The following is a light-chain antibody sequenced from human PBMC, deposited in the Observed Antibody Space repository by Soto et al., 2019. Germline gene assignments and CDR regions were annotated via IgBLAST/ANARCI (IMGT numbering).Light chain of an antibody. J-gene: IGKJ4*01. CDR2: GAS. CDR1: QTVNSDY. V-gene: IGKV3-20*01. Sequence: EIVLTQSPGTLSLSPGERATLSCRASQTVNSDYVAWYQQKPGQAPRLLISGASNRATGIPDRFSGSGSGTDSILTISRLEPEDFAMYYCQQYGGSPLVTFGGGTKVEIK. CDR3: QQYGGSPLVT.